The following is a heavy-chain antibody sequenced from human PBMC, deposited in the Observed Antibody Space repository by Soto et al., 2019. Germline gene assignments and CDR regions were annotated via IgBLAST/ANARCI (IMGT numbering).Heavy chain of an antibody. J-gene: IGHJ2*01. V-gene: IGHV3-30-3*01. Sequence: QVQLVESGGGVVQPGRSLRLSCAASGFTFSSYAMHWVRQAPGKGLEWVAVISYDGSNKYYADSVKGRFTISRGNSKNTLYLQMNSLRAEDTAVYYCARDPRYYYDSSGYYRDWYFDLWGRGTLVTVSS. CDR3: ARDPRYYYDSSGYYRDWYFDL. CDR2: ISYDGSNK. CDR1: GFTFSSYA. D-gene: IGHD3-22*01.